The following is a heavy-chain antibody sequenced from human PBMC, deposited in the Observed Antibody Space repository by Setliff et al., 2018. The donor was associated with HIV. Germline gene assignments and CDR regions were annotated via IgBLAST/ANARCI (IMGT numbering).Heavy chain of an antibody. J-gene: IGHJ3*01. V-gene: IGHV4-59*01. CDR2: IQYGDIS. Sequence: PSETLSLTCTVSGGSISNYYWTWIRQPPGKGPEWIASIQYGDISHYNPSLQSRVTISVDTSTKKFSLYLSSVSETDTAVYYCARSGYTSGFYWVFGAFGVWGQGKIVTVSS. CDR1: GGSISNYY. CDR3: ARSGYTSGFYWVFGAFGV. D-gene: IGHD3-22*01.